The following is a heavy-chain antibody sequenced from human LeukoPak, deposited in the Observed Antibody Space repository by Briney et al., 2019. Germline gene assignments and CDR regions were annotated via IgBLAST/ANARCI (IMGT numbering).Heavy chain of an antibody. Sequence: GGSLRLSRAASGFTFSSYAMHWVRQAPGKGLEWVAVISYDGSNKYYADSVKGRFTISRDNSKNTLYLQMNSLRAEDTAVYYCARTSPIAKYYFDYWGQGTLVTVSS. V-gene: IGHV3-30*04. D-gene: IGHD6-13*01. CDR1: GFTFSSYA. J-gene: IGHJ4*02. CDR2: ISYDGSNK. CDR3: ARTSPIAKYYFDY.